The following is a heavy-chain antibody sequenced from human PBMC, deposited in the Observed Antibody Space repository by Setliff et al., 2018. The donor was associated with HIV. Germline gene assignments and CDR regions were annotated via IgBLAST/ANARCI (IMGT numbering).Heavy chain of an antibody. CDR2: IYHSGST. J-gene: IGHJ4*02. Sequence: SETLSLTCAVSGYSISSGYYWGWIRQPPGKGLEWIGSIYHSGSTYYNPSLKSRVTISVDTSKNQLSLKLSSVTAADTAVYYCARHGWSGSCYYPFEYWGQGTLVTVSS. CDR3: ARHGWSGSCYYPFEY. V-gene: IGHV4-38-2*01. CDR1: GYSISSGYY. D-gene: IGHD1-26*01.